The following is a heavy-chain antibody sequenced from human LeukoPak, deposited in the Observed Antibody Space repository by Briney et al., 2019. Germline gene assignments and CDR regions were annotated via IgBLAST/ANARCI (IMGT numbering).Heavy chain of an antibody. CDR1: GFTFGDYA. J-gene: IGHJ4*02. Sequence: GGSLRLSCTASGFTFGDYAMSWFRQAPGKGLEWVGFIRSKAYGGTTEYAASVKGRFTISRDDSKSIAYLQMNSLKTEDTAVYYCTWFGELLGSRRATDTKQYYFDYWGQGTLVTVSS. V-gene: IGHV3-49*03. CDR3: TWFGELLGSRRATDTKQYYFDY. CDR2: IRSKAYGGTT. D-gene: IGHD3-10*01.